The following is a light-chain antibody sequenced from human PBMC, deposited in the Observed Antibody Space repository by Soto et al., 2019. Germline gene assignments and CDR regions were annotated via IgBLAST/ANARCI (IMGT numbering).Light chain of an antibody. Sequence: DIQMTQPPSTLSAFVGDRVTITCRASQTISFSLAWYQQKAGKAPKLLIYAASSLQGGVPSRFSGSGSGTEFTLTISSLQPDDFAAYYCQQYNSYPWTFGQGTKVDIK. CDR3: QQYNSYPWT. CDR2: AAS. V-gene: IGKV1-5*01. CDR1: QTISFS. J-gene: IGKJ1*01.